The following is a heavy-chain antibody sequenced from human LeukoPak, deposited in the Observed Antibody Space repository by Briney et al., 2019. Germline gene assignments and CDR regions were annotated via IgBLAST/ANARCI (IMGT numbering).Heavy chain of an antibody. J-gene: IGHJ4*01. Sequence: GESLKISCKGSGYSFTSYWIGWVRQMPGKGLEWMGIIYPGDSDTRYSPSFQGQVTISADKSISTAYLQWSSLKASDTAMYYCARATIFGVVIGPFDYWGHGTLVTVSS. D-gene: IGHD3-3*01. V-gene: IGHV5-51*01. CDR3: ARATIFGVVIGPFDY. CDR1: GYSFTSYW. CDR2: IYPGDSDT.